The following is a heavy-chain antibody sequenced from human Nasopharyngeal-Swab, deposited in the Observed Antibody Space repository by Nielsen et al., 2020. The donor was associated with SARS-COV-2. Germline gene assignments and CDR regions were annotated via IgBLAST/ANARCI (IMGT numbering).Heavy chain of an antibody. D-gene: IGHD6-13*01. Sequence: GESLKISCSASGFIFKNYAMNWVRQAPGRGLEWVSAISGADDSTKYADSVKGRFTISRDNAKNSLYLQMNSLRAEDTAVYYCARAPSSWFGMDVWGQGTTVTVSS. J-gene: IGHJ6*02. CDR3: ARAPSSWFGMDV. V-gene: IGHV3-23*01. CDR2: ISGADDST. CDR1: GFIFKNYA.